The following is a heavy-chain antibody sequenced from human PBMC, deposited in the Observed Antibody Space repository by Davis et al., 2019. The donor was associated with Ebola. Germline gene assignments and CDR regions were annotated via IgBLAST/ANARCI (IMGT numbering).Heavy chain of an antibody. CDR3: ARETYYYDSSGYYSVVGSDY. CDR2: ISAYNGNT. Sequence: ASVKVSCKASGYTFTSYGISWVRQAPGQGLEWMGWISAYNGNTNYAQKLQGRVTMTTDTSTSTAYMELSSLRSEDTAVYYCARETYYYDSSGYYSVVGSDYWGQGTLVTVSS. D-gene: IGHD3-22*01. V-gene: IGHV1-18*01. J-gene: IGHJ4*02. CDR1: GYTFTSYG.